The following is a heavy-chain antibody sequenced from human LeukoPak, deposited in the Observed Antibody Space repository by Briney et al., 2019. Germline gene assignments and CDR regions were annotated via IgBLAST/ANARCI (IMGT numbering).Heavy chain of an antibody. CDR1: RFAFSSYW. CDR2: IKQDGGEK. J-gene: IGHJ4*01. CDR3: ARVWWDDSRSSYYFDQ. D-gene: IGHD2-8*02. V-gene: IGHV3-7*01. Sequence: PLGSLRLSCAASRFAFSSYWMTWGRQAPGKGREWVANIKQDGGEKYYVDSVKGRFTISRDNAKNSLYLQMNSLRAQETPVCYCARVWWDDSRSSYYFDQWGKETLLTVSP.